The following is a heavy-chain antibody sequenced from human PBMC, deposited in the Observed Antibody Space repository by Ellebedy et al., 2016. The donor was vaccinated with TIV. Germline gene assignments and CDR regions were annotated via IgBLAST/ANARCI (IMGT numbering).Heavy chain of an antibody. Sequence: MPSETLSLTCTVSGVPISSTEYYWGWIRQPPGRGLEWIGSIYYSGSTYYNPSLKSRVTISVDTSQNQFSLKLSSLTAADTAVYYCARQGHSSGWYVGEYYFDYWGQGTLLTVSS. D-gene: IGHD6-19*01. CDR2: IYYSGST. CDR3: ARQGHSSGWYVGEYYFDY. J-gene: IGHJ4*02. V-gene: IGHV4-39*01. CDR1: GVPISSTEYY.